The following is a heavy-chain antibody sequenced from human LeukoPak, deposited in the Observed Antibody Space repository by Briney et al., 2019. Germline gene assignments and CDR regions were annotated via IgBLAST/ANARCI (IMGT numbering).Heavy chain of an antibody. CDR1: GGSFSGYY. CDR3: ARGGARSIYCSGGSCYGGIDY. V-gene: IGHV4-34*01. Sequence: SETLSLTCAVYGGSFSGYYWSWIRQPPGKGLEWIGEINHSGSTNYNPSLKSRVTISVDTSKNQFSLKLSSVTAADTAVYYCARGGARSIYCSGGSCYGGIDYWGQGTLVTVSS. J-gene: IGHJ4*02. D-gene: IGHD2-15*01. CDR2: INHSGST.